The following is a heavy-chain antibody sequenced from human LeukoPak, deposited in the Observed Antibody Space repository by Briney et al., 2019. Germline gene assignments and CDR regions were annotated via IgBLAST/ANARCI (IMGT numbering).Heavy chain of an antibody. D-gene: IGHD3-16*01. CDR2: IRRGTNSYTT. CDR3: TRDGGEGGNSAFDI. Sequence: PGGSLRLSCAASGFTFSDYILDWVRPAPGKGLEWVGRIRRGTNSYTTEYAASVKGRFIISRDDSKNSLYLHMNSLKTEDTAVYHCTRDGGEGGNSAFDIWGQGTMVTVSS. CDR1: GFTFSDYI. V-gene: IGHV3-72*01. J-gene: IGHJ3*02.